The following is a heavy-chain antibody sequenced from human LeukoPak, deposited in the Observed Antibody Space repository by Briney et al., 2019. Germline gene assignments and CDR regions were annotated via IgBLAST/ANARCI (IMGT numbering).Heavy chain of an antibody. V-gene: IGHV3-30*04. D-gene: IGHD6-13*01. CDR2: ISYDGSNK. J-gene: IGHJ4*02. CDR3: ARGLRKSVAAAVVY. Sequence: GRSLRLSCAASGFTFSSYAMHWVRQAPGKGLEWVAVISYDGSNKYYADSVKGRFTISRDNSKNTLYLQMNSLRAEDTAVYYCARGLRKSVAAAVVYWGQGTLVTVSS. CDR1: GFTFSSYA.